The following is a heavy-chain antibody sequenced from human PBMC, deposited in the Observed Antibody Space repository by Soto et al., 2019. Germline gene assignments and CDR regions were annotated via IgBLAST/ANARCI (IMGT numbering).Heavy chain of an antibody. V-gene: IGHV4-4*02. CDR3: ARCGASRFDH. CDR2: IYHDGTT. J-gene: IGHJ4*02. Sequence: QVQLQESGPGLVKPSGTLSLTCAVSGDSISSSYWWNWVRQPPGKGLQWIGEIYHDGTTNYNPSLESRVSMSLDKPKNQFSLKLKSVTAADTAMYYGARCGASRFDHWGQGTLVTVSS. CDR1: GDSISSSYW. D-gene: IGHD3-10*01.